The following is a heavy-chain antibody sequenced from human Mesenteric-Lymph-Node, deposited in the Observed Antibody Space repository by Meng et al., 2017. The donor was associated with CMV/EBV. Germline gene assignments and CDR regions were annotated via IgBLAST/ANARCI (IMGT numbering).Heavy chain of an antibody. CDR3: AKDTLGLIAARGGMDV. CDR2: ISWEGGTT. J-gene: IGHJ6*02. Sequence: GGSLRLSCAASGFTFDDYTMHWVRQVPGKGLEWVSLISWEGGTTYSADSVKGRFTISRDNNKNSLFLQMNSLKTEDTALYYCAKDTLGLIAARGGMDVWGQGTPVTVSS. D-gene: IGHD3-22*01. V-gene: IGHV3-43*01. CDR1: GFTFDDYT.